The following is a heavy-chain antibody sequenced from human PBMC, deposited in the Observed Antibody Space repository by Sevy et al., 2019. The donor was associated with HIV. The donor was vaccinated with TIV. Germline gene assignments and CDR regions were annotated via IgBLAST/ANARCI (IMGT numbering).Heavy chain of an antibody. CDR2: ISSSSSYI. D-gene: IGHD5-12*01. CDR1: GFTFSSYS. J-gene: IGHJ4*02. Sequence: GSLRLSCAASGFTFSSYSMNWVRQAPGKGLEWVSSISSSSSYIYYADSVKGRFTISRDNAKNSRYLQMNSLRAEDTAVYYCARDRYSGSTMAQYWGQGTLVTVSS. CDR3: ARDRYSGSTMAQY. V-gene: IGHV3-21*01.